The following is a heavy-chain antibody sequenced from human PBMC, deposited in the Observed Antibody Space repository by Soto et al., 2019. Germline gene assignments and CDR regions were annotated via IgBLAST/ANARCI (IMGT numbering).Heavy chain of an antibody. J-gene: IGHJ6*02. CDR3: ARHVPISSDYYYYGLDV. CDR1: GYTFTTYL. CDR2: IYPGDSDT. Sequence: GESLSISCEASGYTFTTYLIVWVRQMPGKGLEWMGFIYPGDSDTRYGPSFQGQVTISADNSITTAYLQWSSLKASDTAIYYCARHVPISSDYYYYGLDVWGQGTTVSVSS. V-gene: IGHV5-51*01. D-gene: IGHD3-22*01.